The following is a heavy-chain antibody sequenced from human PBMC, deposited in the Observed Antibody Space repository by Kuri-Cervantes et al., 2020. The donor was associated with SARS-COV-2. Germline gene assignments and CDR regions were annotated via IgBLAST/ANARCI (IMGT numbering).Heavy chain of an antibody. D-gene: IGHD2/OR15-2a*01. V-gene: IGHV1-46*01. J-gene: IGHJ4*02. CDR3: ARDFPLEYGVFDY. CDR1: GYTFTSFY. Sequence: ASVKVSCKASGYTFTSFYIHWVRQAPGQGLEWMAIISPIVGDTTYAQRFRDRLSVTMDTSTSTVYMEMSSLTSEDTAVYYCARDFPLEYGVFDYWGQGTLVTVSS. CDR2: ISPIVGDT.